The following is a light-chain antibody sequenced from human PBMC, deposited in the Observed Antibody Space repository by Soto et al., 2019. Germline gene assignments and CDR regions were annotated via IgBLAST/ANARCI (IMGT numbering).Light chain of an antibody. CDR3: QEYSTYSRT. V-gene: IGKV1-5*01. CDR1: QSVVSW. Sequence: DIQMTQSPSTLSASVGDRVTITCRASQSVVSWLAWYQHKPGEAPKLLIHDASSLESGVPSRFSGGGSGTEFTLTISSLQPDDFATFYCQEYSTYSRTFGQRTKLEIK. CDR2: DAS. J-gene: IGKJ2*01.